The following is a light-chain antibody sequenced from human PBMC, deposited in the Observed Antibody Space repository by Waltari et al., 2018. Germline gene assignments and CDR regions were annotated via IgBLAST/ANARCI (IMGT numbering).Light chain of an antibody. CDR2: DVT. Sequence: QSALTHPASVSGSPGQSITISCSGSSSDVGGYNYVSWYQQHPDKVPKLLIYDVTYRPSGVSNRFSGSKSGNTASLTISGLQAEDEADYYCSSFTTSSTYVFGTGTRVTVL. CDR1: SSDVGGYNY. V-gene: IGLV2-14*03. CDR3: SSFTTSSTYV. J-gene: IGLJ1*01.